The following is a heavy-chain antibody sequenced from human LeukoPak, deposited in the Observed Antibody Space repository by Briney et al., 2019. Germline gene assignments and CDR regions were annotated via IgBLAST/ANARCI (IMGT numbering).Heavy chain of an antibody. CDR2: INPDGTGE. CDR3: ALEEWWRFDY. V-gene: IGHV3-7*01. Sequence: GGSLRLSCAASRFSFGTFYMTWVRQAPGKGLESVAKINPDGTGEYYVDSVKGRFTISRDNTRNFLYLQVNSLRAEDTAVYFCALEEWWRFDYWGQGILVTVSS. J-gene: IGHJ4*02. D-gene: IGHD2-15*01. CDR1: RFSFGTFY.